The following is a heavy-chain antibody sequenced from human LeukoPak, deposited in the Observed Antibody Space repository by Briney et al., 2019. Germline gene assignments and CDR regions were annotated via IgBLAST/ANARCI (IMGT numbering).Heavy chain of an antibody. CDR3: ARGTTSMDV. CDR1: GGSIGSYY. CDR2: IYYGGNT. Sequence: PSETLSLTCTVSGGSIGSYYWSWIRQPPGKGLEWIGYIYYGGNTDHNPSLKSRVSISVDTSKNQVSLRLTSVTAADTAVYYCARGTTSMDVWGRGTTVTISS. J-gene: IGHJ6*03. V-gene: IGHV4-59*01. D-gene: IGHD1-1*01.